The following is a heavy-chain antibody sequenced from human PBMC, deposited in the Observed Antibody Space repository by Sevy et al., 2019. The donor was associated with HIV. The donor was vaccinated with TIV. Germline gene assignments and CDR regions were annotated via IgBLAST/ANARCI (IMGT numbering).Heavy chain of an antibody. D-gene: IGHD6-6*01. CDR1: GFTFSNAW. Sequence: GGSLRLSCAASGFTFSNAWMSWVRQAPGKGLEWVGRIKSKTDGGTTDYAAPVKGRVTISRDDSKNTLYLQMNSLKTEDTAVYYCTTEYSSSSDFLYWGQGTLVTVSS. CDR3: TTEYSSSSDFLY. V-gene: IGHV3-15*01. J-gene: IGHJ4*02. CDR2: IKSKTDGGTT.